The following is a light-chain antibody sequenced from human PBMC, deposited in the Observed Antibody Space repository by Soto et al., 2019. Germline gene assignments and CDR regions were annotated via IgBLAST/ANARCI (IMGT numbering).Light chain of an antibody. CDR1: QDIRNY. CDR3: QQYHSYPLT. V-gene: IGKV1-16*02. CDR2: AAS. J-gene: IGKJ4*01. Sequence: IQVTQSPSSLSASVGDRVTITCRASQDIRNYLAWFQQKPGKAPKSLIYAASILQSGVPSKFSGSGSGTDFTLTISSLQPEDFATYYCQQYHSYPLTLGGGTKVEIK.